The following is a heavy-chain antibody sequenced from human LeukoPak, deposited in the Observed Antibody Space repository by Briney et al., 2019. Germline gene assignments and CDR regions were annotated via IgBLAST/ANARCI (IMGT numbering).Heavy chain of an antibody. CDR3: ARGGAYCGGDCYLDY. CDR1: GGSTSNNNYF. Sequence: PSETLSLTCTVSGGSTSNNNYFWGWLRQPPGKTLDWIGTIYYTGTTNYNPSLKSRVTMSVDTSKNQFSLKLSSVTAADTAVYYCARGGAYCGGDCYLDYWGQGTLVTVSS. CDR2: IYYTGTT. V-gene: IGHV4-39*07. D-gene: IGHD2-21*02. J-gene: IGHJ4*02.